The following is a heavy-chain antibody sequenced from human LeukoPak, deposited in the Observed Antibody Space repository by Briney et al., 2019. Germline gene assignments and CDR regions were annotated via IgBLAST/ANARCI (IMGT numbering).Heavy chain of an antibody. CDR2: INSDGSST. Sequence: PGGSLRLSCAASGFAFSTYWMHWVRQAPGKGLVWVSRINSDGSSTNYADSAKGRFTISRDNAENTVFLQMNSLRAEDTAVYYCARGWKTGEGPYWGQGSLVTVSS. D-gene: IGHD3-9*01. J-gene: IGHJ4*02. CDR1: GFAFSTYW. V-gene: IGHV3-74*01. CDR3: ARGWKTGEGPY.